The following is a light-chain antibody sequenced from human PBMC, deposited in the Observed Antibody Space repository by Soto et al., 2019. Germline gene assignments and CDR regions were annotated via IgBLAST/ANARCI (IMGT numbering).Light chain of an antibody. J-gene: IGKJ2*01. CDR2: AAS. V-gene: IGKV1-6*01. CDR1: QGIRND. CDR3: LQDYNYPRT. Sequence: AIQMTQSPSSLSASVGDRVTITCRASQGIRNDLGWYQQKPGSAPKLLIYAASNLQSGVPSRFSGSGSGTDFTLTIRSLQPADFATYYCLQDYNYPRTFGQGTKLQIK.